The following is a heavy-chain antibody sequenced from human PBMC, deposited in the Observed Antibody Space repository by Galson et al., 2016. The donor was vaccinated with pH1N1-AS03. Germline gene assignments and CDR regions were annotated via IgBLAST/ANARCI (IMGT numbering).Heavy chain of an antibody. J-gene: IGHJ4*02. CDR3: TSGMVELDY. CDR1: GFRFIDYW. D-gene: IGHD3-10*01. V-gene: IGHV3-7*01. Sequence: SLRLSCAASGFRFIDYWMTWVRQDPGQGLEWVANIDQDGSEKYYMDSVEGRFTISRDNAKNSLSLQMNSLRSEDTAVYYCTSGMVELDYWGQGTLVTVSS. CDR2: IDQDGSEK.